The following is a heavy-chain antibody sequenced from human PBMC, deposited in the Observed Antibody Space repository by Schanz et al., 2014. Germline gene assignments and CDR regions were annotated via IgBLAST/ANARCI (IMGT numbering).Heavy chain of an antibody. Sequence: VYLVESGGDLVKPGGSLRLSCAASGFTFSDYYMAWIRQAPGKGLEWVSAINGNGGITYYADPVKGRFTISRDNSKNTLYLQMNTLRAEDTAVYYCARDRVGASSYFDYWGQGTLVTVSS. CDR1: GFTFSDYY. CDR3: ARDRVGASSYFDY. D-gene: IGHD1-26*01. V-gene: IGHV3-23*04. CDR2: INGNGGIT. J-gene: IGHJ4*02.